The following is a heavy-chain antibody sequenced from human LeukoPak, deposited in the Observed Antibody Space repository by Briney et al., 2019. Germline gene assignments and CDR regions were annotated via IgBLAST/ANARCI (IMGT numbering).Heavy chain of an antibody. D-gene: IGHD3-16*02. CDR3: ARSFMITFGGVIVQYYFDY. CDR2: ISSSSSYI. CDR1: GFTFSSYS. J-gene: IGHJ4*02. V-gene: IGHV3-21*01. Sequence: GGSLRLSCAASGFTFSSYSMNWVRQAPGKGLEWVSSISSSSSYIYYADSVKGRFTISRDNAKNPLYLQMNSLRAEDTAVYYCARSFMITFGGVIVQYYFDYWGQGTLVTVSS.